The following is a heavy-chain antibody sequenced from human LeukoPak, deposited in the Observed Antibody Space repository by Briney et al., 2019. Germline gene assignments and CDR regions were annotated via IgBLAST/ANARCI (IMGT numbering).Heavy chain of an antibody. V-gene: IGHV3-48*01. Sequence: GGSLRLSCAASGFTFSNYAMNWVRQAPGKGLEWFSYISSGSSTIYYADSVKGRFTISRDNAKNSLYVQMNGLRAEDTAVYYCASSTASRAFDMWGQGTMVTVSS. D-gene: IGHD3-3*02. CDR3: ASSTASRAFDM. J-gene: IGHJ3*02. CDR2: ISSGSSTI. CDR1: GFTFSNYA.